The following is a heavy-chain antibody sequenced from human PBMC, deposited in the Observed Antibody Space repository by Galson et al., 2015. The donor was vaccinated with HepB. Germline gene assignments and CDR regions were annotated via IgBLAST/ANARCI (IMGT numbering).Heavy chain of an antibody. Sequence: SLRLSCAASGFTFSSYAMHWVRQAPGKGLEWVAVISYDGSNKYYADSVKGRFTISRDNSKNTLYLQMNSLRAEDTAVYYCARGGIVVVITHFDYWGQGTLV. V-gene: IGHV3-30*04. CDR1: GFTFSSYA. CDR2: ISYDGSNK. D-gene: IGHD3-22*01. J-gene: IGHJ4*02. CDR3: ARGGIVVVITHFDY.